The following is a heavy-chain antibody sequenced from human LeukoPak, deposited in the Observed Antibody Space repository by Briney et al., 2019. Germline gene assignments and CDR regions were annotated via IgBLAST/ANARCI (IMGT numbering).Heavy chain of an antibody. CDR1: GGSLSSYY. D-gene: IGHD3-22*01. CDR3: ARDYYDDQEFNWFDP. CDR2: IYYSGST. V-gene: IGHV4-59*01. Sequence: PSETLSLTCTVSGGSLSSYYWSWIRQPPGKGLEWIGYIYYSGSTNYNPSLKSRVTISVDTSKNQFSLKLSSVTAADTAVYYCARDYYDDQEFNWFDPWGQGTLVTVSS. J-gene: IGHJ5*02.